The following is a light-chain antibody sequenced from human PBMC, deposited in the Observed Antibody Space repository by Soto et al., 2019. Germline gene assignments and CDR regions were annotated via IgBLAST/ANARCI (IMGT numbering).Light chain of an antibody. CDR2: GAS. Sequence: EMVLTQSPGTLPLSPGERATLSCRASQSVSSNYLAWYQFKVGQAPRLLIYGASNRPTGIPDRFSGSGSGTDFTLTISRLEPEDSAVYFCQQYGGSPIFTFGPGTKVDIK. CDR1: QSVSSNY. V-gene: IGKV3-20*01. CDR3: QQYGGSPIFT. J-gene: IGKJ3*01.